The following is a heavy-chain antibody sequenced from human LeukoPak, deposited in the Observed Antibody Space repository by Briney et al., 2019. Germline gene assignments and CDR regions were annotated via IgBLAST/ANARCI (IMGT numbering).Heavy chain of an antibody. CDR1: GYTFTGYY. D-gene: IGHD6-6*01. V-gene: IGHV1-2*06. CDR3: ARDVGIAARPYWFDP. Sequence: GASVKVSCKASGYTFTGYYMHWVRQAPGQGLEWMGRINPNSGGTNYAQKFQGRVTMTRDTSISTAYMELRSLRSDDTAVYYCARDVGIAARPYWFDPWGQGTLVTVSS. CDR2: INPNSGGT. J-gene: IGHJ5*02.